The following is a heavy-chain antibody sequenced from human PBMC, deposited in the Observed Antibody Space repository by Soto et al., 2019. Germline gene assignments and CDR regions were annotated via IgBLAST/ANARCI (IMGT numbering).Heavy chain of an antibody. Sequence: PGGSLRLSCAASGFTFSSYGMHWVRQAPGKGLEWVAVISYDGSNKYYADSVKGRFTISRDNSKNTLYLQMSSLRAEDTAVYYCAKPSIAVAGYAFDIWGQGTMVTVSS. CDR3: AKPSIAVAGYAFDI. D-gene: IGHD6-19*01. V-gene: IGHV3-30*18. CDR1: GFTFSSYG. J-gene: IGHJ3*02. CDR2: ISYDGSNK.